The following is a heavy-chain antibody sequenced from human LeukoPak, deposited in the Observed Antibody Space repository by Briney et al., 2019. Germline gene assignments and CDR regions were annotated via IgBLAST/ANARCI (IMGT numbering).Heavy chain of an antibody. CDR1: GFTVSSNY. D-gene: IGHD2-2*01. CDR2: IKSKTDGGTT. J-gene: IGHJ5*02. Sequence: GGSLRLSCAASGFTVSSNYMSWVRQAPGKGLEWVGRIKSKTDGGTTDYAAPVKGRFTISRDDSKNTLYLQMNSLKTEDTAVYYCTTGVVVPAAGDWFDPWGQGTLVTVSS. V-gene: IGHV3-15*01. CDR3: TTGVVVPAAGDWFDP.